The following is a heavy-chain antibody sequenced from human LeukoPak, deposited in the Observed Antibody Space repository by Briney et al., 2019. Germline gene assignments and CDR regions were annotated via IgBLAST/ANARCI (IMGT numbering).Heavy chain of an antibody. J-gene: IGHJ6*02. D-gene: IGHD4/OR15-4a*01. CDR3: ARGTGDYGVYYYGMDV. Sequence: ASVKDSCEASGYTFTSYYMHWVRQAPGQGLEWMGIINPSGGSTSYAQKFQGRVTMTRDTSTSTVYMELSSLRSEDTAVYYCARGTGDYGVYYYGMDVWGQGTTVTVSS. V-gene: IGHV1-46*01. CDR1: GYTFTSYY. CDR2: INPSGGST.